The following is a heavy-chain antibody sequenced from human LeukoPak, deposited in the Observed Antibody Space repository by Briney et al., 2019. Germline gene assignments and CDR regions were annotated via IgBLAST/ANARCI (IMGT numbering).Heavy chain of an antibody. CDR1: GGSISSGDYY. J-gene: IGHJ4*02. Sequence: SETLSLTCTVSGGSISSGDYYWSWIRQPPGKGLEWIGYIYYSGSTYYNPSLKSRVTISVDTSKNQFSLKLSSVTAADTAVYYCARVTSYYYDSSGYFNRFDYWGQGTLVTVSS. D-gene: IGHD3-22*01. CDR3: ARVTSYYYDSSGYFNRFDY. V-gene: IGHV4-30-4*01. CDR2: IYYSGST.